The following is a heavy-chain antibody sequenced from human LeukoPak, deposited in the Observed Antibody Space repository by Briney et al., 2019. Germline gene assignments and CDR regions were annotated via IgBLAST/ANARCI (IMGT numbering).Heavy chain of an antibody. CDR1: GFTLSTYS. J-gene: IGHJ4*02. CDR2: ISSGSTYI. CDR3: AKKGCSTSGCPASFDY. V-gene: IGHV3-21*04. D-gene: IGHD2-2*01. Sequence: GGSLRLSCAASGFTLSTYSMNWVRQAPGKGLEWVSAISSGSTYIYYAESVKGRFTISRDNSKNTLYLQMNNLRAEATALYYCAKKGCSTSGCPASFDYWGQGTLVTVSS.